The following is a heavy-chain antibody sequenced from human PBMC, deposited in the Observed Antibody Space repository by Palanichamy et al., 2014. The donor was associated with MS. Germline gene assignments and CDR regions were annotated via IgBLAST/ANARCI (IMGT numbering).Heavy chain of an antibody. CDR2: ISGSGGST. Sequence: EVRRVGGLGEAWYQPGGSLRLSCAASGFTFSSYAMSWVRQAPGKGLEWVSAISGSGGSTYYADSVKGRFTISRDNSKNTLYLQMNSLRAEDTAVYYCAKGLQERPIPFDYWGQGTLVTVSS. D-gene: IGHD2-2*02. CDR1: GFTFSSYA. V-gene: IGHV3-23*01. CDR3: AKGLQERPIPFDY. J-gene: IGHJ4*02.